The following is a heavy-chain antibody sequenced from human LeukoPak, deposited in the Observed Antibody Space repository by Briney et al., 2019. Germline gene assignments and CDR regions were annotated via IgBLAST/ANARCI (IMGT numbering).Heavy chain of an antibody. CDR2: ISSSSSYI. Sequence: AGGSLRLSCAASGFTFSSYSMNWVRQAPGKGLEWVSSISSSSSYIYYADSVKGRFTISRDNAKNSLYLQMNSLRAEDTAVYYCAGSYSGYEIFDYWGQGTLVTVSS. CDR1: GFTFSSYS. J-gene: IGHJ4*02. CDR3: AGSYSGYEIFDY. D-gene: IGHD5-12*01. V-gene: IGHV3-21*01.